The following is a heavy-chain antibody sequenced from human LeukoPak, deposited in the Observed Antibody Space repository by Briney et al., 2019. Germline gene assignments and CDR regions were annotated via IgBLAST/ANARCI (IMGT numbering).Heavy chain of an antibody. Sequence: ASVKVSCKASGGTFSSYAISWVRQAPGQGLEWMGRIIPSFGTANYAQKFQGRVTITADKSTSTAYMELSSLRSEDTAVYYCARDKIAVAGTTSFDYWGQGTLVTVSS. CDR3: ARDKIAVAGTTSFDY. J-gene: IGHJ4*02. CDR2: IIPSFGTA. D-gene: IGHD6-19*01. CDR1: GGTFSSYA. V-gene: IGHV1-69*06.